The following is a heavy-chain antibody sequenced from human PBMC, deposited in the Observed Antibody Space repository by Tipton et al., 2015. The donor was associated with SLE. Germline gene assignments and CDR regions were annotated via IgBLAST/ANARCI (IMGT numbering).Heavy chain of an antibody. J-gene: IGHJ4*02. V-gene: IGHV4-4*07. Sequence: TLSLTCTVSGGSISRYYWSWLRQPAGKGLQWIGRIYISGSTNYNPSLKSRVTMSIDTPKNQFSLKLSSVTAADTAVYYCARETYYYDSRGKAPWGYLFDYWGQGTLVAVSS. CDR1: GGSISRYY. CDR3: ARETYYYDSRGKAPWGYLFDY. D-gene: IGHD3-22*01. CDR2: IYISGST.